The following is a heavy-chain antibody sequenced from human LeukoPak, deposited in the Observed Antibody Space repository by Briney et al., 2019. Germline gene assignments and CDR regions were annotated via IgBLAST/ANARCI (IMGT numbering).Heavy chain of an antibody. CDR3: ARDSVITFGGVESFDY. Sequence: PSETLSLTCTVSGGSFSTYYWSWIRQPPGKGLEWIGYIYYSGSTNYNPSLKSRVAISVDTSKNQFSLNLSSVTAADTAVYYCARDSVITFGGVESFDYWGQGTLVTVSS. CDR1: GGSFSTYY. J-gene: IGHJ4*02. D-gene: IGHD3-16*01. CDR2: IYYSGST. V-gene: IGHV4-59*01.